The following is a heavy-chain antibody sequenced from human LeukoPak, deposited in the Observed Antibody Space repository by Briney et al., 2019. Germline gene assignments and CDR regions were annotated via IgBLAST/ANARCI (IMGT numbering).Heavy chain of an antibody. J-gene: IGHJ5*02. V-gene: IGHV4-39*01. CDR3: TKRSPGGWFDP. CDR2: IYYIGST. D-gene: IGHD5-24*01. Sequence: PSETLSLTCTVSGGSVSSGAYYWDWIRQPPGKGLEWIGGIYYIGSTYYNPSLKSRVTISVDTSKNHFSLKLSSVIAADTAVYYCTKRSPGGWFDPWGLGTLVTVSS. CDR1: GGSVSSGAYY.